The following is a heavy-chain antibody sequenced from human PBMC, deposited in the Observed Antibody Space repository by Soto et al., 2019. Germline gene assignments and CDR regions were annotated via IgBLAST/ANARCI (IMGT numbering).Heavy chain of an antibody. D-gene: IGHD3-10*01. CDR3: AREGLLNWFDP. J-gene: IGHJ5*02. V-gene: IGHV3-49*04. CDR2: IRSKPYAGTT. CDR1: GFTFGDSA. Sequence: GGSLRLSCTGSGFTFGDSARSWVRRAPGMGLEWVGSIRSKPYAGTTEWAASVRGSFTFSREDSKTSLYLLLISLRAEERAVFYCAREGLLNWFDPWGQRTRVTVSS.